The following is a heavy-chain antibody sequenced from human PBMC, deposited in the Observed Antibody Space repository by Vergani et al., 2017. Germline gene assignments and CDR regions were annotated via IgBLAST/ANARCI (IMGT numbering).Heavy chain of an antibody. J-gene: IGHJ4*02. D-gene: IGHD3-3*01. CDR2: ISYDGSNK. Sequence: VQLLESGGGLVQPGGSLRLSCAASGFTFSNYGMHWVRQAPGKGLEWVAVISYDGSNKYYADSVKGRFTISRDNSKNTLSLQMNSLRAEDTAVYYCARHGGSGNYYHLFDSWGQGTLVIVSS. CDR3: ARHGGSGNYYHLFDS. CDR1: GFTFSNYG. V-gene: IGHV3-30*03.